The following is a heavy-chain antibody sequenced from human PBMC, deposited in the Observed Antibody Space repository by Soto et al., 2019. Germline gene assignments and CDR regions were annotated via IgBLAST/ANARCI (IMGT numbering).Heavy chain of an antibody. D-gene: IGHD2-15*01. CDR2: IYYSGST. J-gene: IGHJ6*02. V-gene: IGHV4-59*01. CDR3: AGRSGGRYYYYGMDV. CDR1: GFSISICY. Sequence: SETLSVTWTGSGFSISICYLSWIRQPPGKGLEWIGYIYYSGSTNYNPSLKIRVTISVYTSKNQFSLKLSSVTAADTAVYYCAGRSGGRYYYYGMDVWGQGTTVTVSS.